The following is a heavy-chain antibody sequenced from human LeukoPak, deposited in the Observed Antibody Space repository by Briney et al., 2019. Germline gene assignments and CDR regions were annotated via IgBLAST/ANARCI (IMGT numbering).Heavy chain of an antibody. Sequence: SETLSLTCAVYGGSFSGYYWSWIRQPPGKGLEWIGYIYYSGSTNYNPSLKSRVTISVDTSKNQFSLKLSSVTAADTAVYYCARSIEFGTTYYYYGMDVWGQGTTVTVSS. CDR1: GGSFSGYY. CDR3: ARSIEFGTTYYYYGMDV. J-gene: IGHJ6*02. D-gene: IGHD2/OR15-2a*01. V-gene: IGHV4-59*01. CDR2: IYYSGST.